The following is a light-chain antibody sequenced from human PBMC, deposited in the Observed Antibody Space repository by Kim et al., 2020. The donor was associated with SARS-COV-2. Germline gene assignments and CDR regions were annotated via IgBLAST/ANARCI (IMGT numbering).Light chain of an antibody. J-gene: IGLJ2*01. CDR3: GADHGSGSNFVKG. Sequence: QPVLTQPPSASASLGASVTHTCTLSSGYSNYKVDWYQQRPGKGPRFVMRVGTGGIVGSKGYGIPDRFSVLGSGLNRYLTIKNIQEEDESDYHCGADHGSGSNFVKGVGGGTQLTV. V-gene: IGLV9-49*01. CDR1: SGYSNYK. CDR2: VGTGGIVG.